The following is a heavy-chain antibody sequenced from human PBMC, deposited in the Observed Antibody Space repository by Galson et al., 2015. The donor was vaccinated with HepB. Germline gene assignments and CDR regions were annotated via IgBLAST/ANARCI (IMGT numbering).Heavy chain of an antibody. CDR1: GDSVSSNSAA. Sequence: CAISGDSVSSNSAAWNWIRQSPSRGLEWLGRTYYRSKWYNDYAVSVKSRITINPDTSKNQFSLQLSSVTAADTAVYYCARGGTSAAGRAFDYWGQGTLVTVSS. V-gene: IGHV6-1*01. D-gene: IGHD6-13*01. CDR2: TYYRSKWYN. CDR3: ARGGTSAAGRAFDY. J-gene: IGHJ4*02.